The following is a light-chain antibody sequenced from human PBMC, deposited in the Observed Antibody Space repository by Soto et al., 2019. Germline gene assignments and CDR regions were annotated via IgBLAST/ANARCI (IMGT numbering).Light chain of an antibody. CDR2: EVS. CDR1: RSDVGGYNF. J-gene: IGLJ2*01. Sequence: QSALTQPPSASGSHGQSVTISCTGTRSDVGGYNFVSWYQQHPGKAPKLMIYEVSERPSGVPDRFSGSKSGNTASLTVSGLQAEYEADYYCSSYAGSNIVVFVGGTKLTVL. CDR3: SSYAGSNIVV. V-gene: IGLV2-8*01.